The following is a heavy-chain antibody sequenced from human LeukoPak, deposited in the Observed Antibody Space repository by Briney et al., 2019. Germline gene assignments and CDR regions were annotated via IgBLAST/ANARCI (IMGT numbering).Heavy chain of an antibody. D-gene: IGHD7-27*01. V-gene: IGHV3-53*01. CDR1: GGSISSYY. Sequence: PSETLSLTCTVSGGSISSYYWSWVRQAPGKGLEWVSVIYSGGSTYYADSVKGRFTISRDNSKNTLYLQMNSLRAEDTAVYYCARDRDGDAYFDYWGQGTLVTVSS. CDR2: IYSGGST. CDR3: ARDRDGDAYFDY. J-gene: IGHJ4*02.